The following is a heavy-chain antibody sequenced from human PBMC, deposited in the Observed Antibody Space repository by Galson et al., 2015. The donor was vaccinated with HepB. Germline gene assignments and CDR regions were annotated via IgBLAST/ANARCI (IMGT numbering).Heavy chain of an antibody. Sequence: SLRLSCAASGFTASNNYMSWVRQAPGKGLERVSGIHRGGSTYYADSVKGRFTISRDNSKNTLYLQMNSLKTEDTAVYYCARDFRYSHGYHHYYYYGMDVWGQGTTVTVSS. V-gene: IGHV3-66*02. D-gene: IGHD5-18*01. CDR1: GFTASNNY. CDR3: ARDFRYSHGYHHYYYYGMDV. J-gene: IGHJ6*02. CDR2: IHRGGST.